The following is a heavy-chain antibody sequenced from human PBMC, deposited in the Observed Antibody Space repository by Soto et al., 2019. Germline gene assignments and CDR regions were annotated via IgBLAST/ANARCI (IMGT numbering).Heavy chain of an antibody. V-gene: IGHV4-39*01. Sequence: SETLSLTCTVSNGSISSSNYHWGWIRQAPGKGLECIGSIYYSGTTYYNPSLKSRVTISVETSKNQFSLKLSSVTAADTAVYYCARRKHGDSSGWGEFDYWGQGTLVTVSS. CDR2: IYYSGTT. J-gene: IGHJ4*02. D-gene: IGHD6-19*01. CDR3: ARRKHGDSSGWGEFDY. CDR1: NGSISSSNYH.